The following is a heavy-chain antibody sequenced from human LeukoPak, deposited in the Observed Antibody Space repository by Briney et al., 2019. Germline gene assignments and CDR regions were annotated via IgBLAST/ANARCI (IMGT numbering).Heavy chain of an antibody. CDR2: ISGSGGST. D-gene: IGHD2-2*01. J-gene: IGHJ4*02. Sequence: GGSLRLSCAPSGFTFNSYAMSWVRQAPGKGREWVSAISGSGGSTYYADSVKGRFTISRDNSKDTPYLQMNSLRAEDTAVYYCAKEYCSSTSCLYYFDSWGQGTLVTVSS. CDR3: AKEYCSSTSCLYYFDS. CDR1: GFTFNSYA. V-gene: IGHV3-23*01.